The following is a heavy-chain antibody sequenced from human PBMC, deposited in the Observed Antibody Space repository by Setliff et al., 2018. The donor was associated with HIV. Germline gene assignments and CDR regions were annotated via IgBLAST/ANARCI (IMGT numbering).Heavy chain of an antibody. CDR2: IDSRGTT. CDR1: GGSFGVYR. V-gene: IGHV4-4*07. J-gene: IGHJ5*02. D-gene: IGHD3-10*01. Sequence: SETLSLTCTISGGSFGVYRWSWIRQSAGRGLEWIGRIDSRGTTDYKPSLKGRVAISVDTSRNQFSLRVTSVTAADTAVYFCARDRHSSGLGSYGPWGPGILVTVSS. CDR3: ARDRHSSGLGSYGP.